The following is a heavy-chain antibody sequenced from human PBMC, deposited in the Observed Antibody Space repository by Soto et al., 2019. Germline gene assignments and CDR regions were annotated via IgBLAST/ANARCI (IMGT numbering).Heavy chain of an antibody. Sequence: PGGSLRLSCAASGFTFSYVMSWVRQAPGKGLEWVSAISGSGVSTYYADSVKGRFTISRDNSKTTLYLQMNSLRAEDTAVYYCAKSEWNDVLSWFDPWGQGTLVTVSS. CDR3: AKSEWNDVLSWFDP. CDR1: GFTFSYV. V-gene: IGHV3-23*01. CDR2: ISGSGVST. D-gene: IGHD1-1*01. J-gene: IGHJ5*02.